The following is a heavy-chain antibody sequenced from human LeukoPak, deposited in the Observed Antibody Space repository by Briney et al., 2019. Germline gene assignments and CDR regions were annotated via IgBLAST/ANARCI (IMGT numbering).Heavy chain of an antibody. V-gene: IGHV1-69*05. Sequence: ASVKVSCKASGGTFSSYAMSWVRQAPGQGLEWMGGIIHIFGTANYAQKFQGRVTITTDASTSTAYMELSSLTSEDTAVYYCARRGSNWNYYFDYWGQGTLVTVSS. D-gene: IGHD1-7*01. CDR2: IIHIFGTA. J-gene: IGHJ4*02. CDR1: GGTFSSYA. CDR3: ARRGSNWNYYFDY.